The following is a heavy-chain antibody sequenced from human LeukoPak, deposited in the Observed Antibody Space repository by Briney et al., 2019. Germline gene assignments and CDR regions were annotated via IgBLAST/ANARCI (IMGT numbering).Heavy chain of an antibody. CDR2: IYYSGST. Sequence: SQTLSLTCTVSGGSISSGDYYWSWIRQPPGKGLEWIGYIYYSGSTYYNPSLKSRVTISVDTSKNQFSLKLSSVTAADTAVYYCARVLNNGLAAAGSYFDYWGQGTLVTVSS. CDR3: ARVLNNGLAAAGSYFDY. J-gene: IGHJ4*02. CDR1: GGSISSGDYY. V-gene: IGHV4-30-4*08. D-gene: IGHD6-13*01.